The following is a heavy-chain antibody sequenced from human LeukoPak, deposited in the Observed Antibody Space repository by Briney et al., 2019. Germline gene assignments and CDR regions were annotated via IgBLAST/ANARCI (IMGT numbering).Heavy chain of an antibody. Sequence: GGSLRLTCAASGFTFSSYCMNWVRQAPGKGLEWVSSITSSTGYIYYADSVKGRFTISRDNAKNSLYLQMNSLRAEDTAVYYCARRAGDYKHPFDYWGQGTLVTVSS. CDR1: GFTFSSYC. J-gene: IGHJ4*02. CDR2: ITSSTGYI. D-gene: IGHD4-11*01. CDR3: ARRAGDYKHPFDY. V-gene: IGHV3-21*01.